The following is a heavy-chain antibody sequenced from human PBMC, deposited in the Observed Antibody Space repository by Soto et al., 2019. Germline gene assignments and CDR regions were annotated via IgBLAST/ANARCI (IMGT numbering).Heavy chain of an antibody. J-gene: IGHJ4*02. CDR3: ARESEDLTSNFDY. Sequence: GSLRLSCAASGFTFSTYTMNWFRQAPGKGLEWVSSISSTTNYIYYGDSMKGRFTISRDNAKNSLYLEMNSLRAEDTAVYYCARESEDLTSNFDYWGQGTLVTVSS. CDR2: ISSTTNYI. V-gene: IGHV3-21*06. CDR1: GFTFSTYT.